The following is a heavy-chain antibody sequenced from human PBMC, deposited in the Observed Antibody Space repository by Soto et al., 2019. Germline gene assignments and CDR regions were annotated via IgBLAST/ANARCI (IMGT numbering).Heavy chain of an antibody. CDR1: GYSFISYW. J-gene: IGHJ3*02. CDR3: ARIIGYCRNNDCSWTFDI. Sequence: GESLKISCKTSGYSFISYWVAWVRQKPGKGLEWMGTFYPGDSTSTYSPSFQGQVTISVDKSISTAYLHLSSLKASDTAMYYCARIIGYCRNNDCSWTFDIWGQGTTITVSS. CDR2: FYPGDSTS. D-gene: IGHD2-2*03. V-gene: IGHV5-51*01.